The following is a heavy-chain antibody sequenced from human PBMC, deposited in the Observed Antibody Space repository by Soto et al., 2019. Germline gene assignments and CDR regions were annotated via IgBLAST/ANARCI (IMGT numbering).Heavy chain of an antibody. J-gene: IGHJ6*02. D-gene: IGHD3-16*01. Sequence: SETLSLTCTVSGGSVSSGSYYWSWIRQPPGKGLEWIGYIYYSGSTNYNPSLKSRVTISVDTSKNQFSLKLSSVTAADTAVYYCARDAWGYYYYGMDVWGQGTTVTVSS. CDR3: ARDAWGYYYYGMDV. V-gene: IGHV4-61*01. CDR2: IYYSGST. CDR1: GGSVSSGSYY.